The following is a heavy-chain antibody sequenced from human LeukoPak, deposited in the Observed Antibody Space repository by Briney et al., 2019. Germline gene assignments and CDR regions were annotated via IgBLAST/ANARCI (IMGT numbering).Heavy chain of an antibody. V-gene: IGHV5-51*01. CDR3: ATTSRYLDH. CDR1: GYSFTSYW. Sequence: GESLKISCKGSGYSFTSYWIGWVRQVPGTGLEWMGVVYPGDSETRYSPSFQGQVTISADKSINTAYLQWSSLKASDTAIYYCATTSRYLDHWGQGTLVTVSS. J-gene: IGHJ4*02. CDR2: VYPGDSET.